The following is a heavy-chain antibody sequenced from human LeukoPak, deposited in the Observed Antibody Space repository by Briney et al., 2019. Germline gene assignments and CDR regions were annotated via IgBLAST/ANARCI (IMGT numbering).Heavy chain of an antibody. CDR3: AKIKESSGDSPLDY. Sequence: GGSLRLSCAASGFTFSSYGMHWVRQAPGKGLEWVAVISYDGSNKYYADSVKGRFTISRDNSKNTLYLQMNSLRAEDTAVCYCAKIKESSGDSPLDYWGQGTLVTVSS. CDR1: GFTFSSYG. CDR2: ISYDGSNK. V-gene: IGHV3-30*18. J-gene: IGHJ4*02. D-gene: IGHD4-17*01.